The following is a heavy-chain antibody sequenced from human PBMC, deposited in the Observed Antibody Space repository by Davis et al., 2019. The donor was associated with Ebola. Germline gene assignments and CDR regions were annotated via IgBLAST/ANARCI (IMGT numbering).Heavy chain of an antibody. V-gene: IGHV3-30-3*01. CDR2: ISYDGSNK. J-gene: IGHJ6*02. D-gene: IGHD4/OR15-4a*01. CDR1: GFTFSSYA. CDR3: ARPETIYYYGMDV. Sequence: GGSLRLSCAASGFTFSSYAMHWVRQAPGKGLEWVAVISYDGSNKYYADSVKGRFTISRDNAKNSLYLQMNSLRAEDTAVYYCARPETIYYYGMDVWGQGTTVTVSS.